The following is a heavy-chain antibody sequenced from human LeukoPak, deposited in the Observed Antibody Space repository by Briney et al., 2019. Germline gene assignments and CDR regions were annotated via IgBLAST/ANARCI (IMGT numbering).Heavy chain of an antibody. CDR2: IYYSGST. CDR3: ARGGTVPYYYYGMDV. V-gene: IGHV4-31*03. J-gene: IGHJ6*02. D-gene: IGHD1-26*01. Sequence: PSETLSLTCTVSGGSISSNGYHWNWIRQHPGKGLEWIGHIYYSGSTYYNPSLKRRVTISVDTSKNQFSLKLSSVTAADTAVYYCARGGTVPYYYYGMDVWGQGTTVTVSS. CDR1: GGSISSNGYH.